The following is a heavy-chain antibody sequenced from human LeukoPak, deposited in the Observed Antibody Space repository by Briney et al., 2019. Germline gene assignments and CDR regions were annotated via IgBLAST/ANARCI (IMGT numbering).Heavy chain of an antibody. D-gene: IGHD6-19*01. CDR1: GYTLTELS. Sequence: ASVKVSRKVSGYTLTELSMHWVRQAPGKGLEWMGGFDPEDGETIYAQKFQGRVTMTEDRSTDTAYMELSSLRSEETGVYYCATGPIAVAGSEGNWFDPWCQGTLVTVSS. CDR2: FDPEDGET. J-gene: IGHJ5*02. CDR3: ATGPIAVAGSEGNWFDP. V-gene: IGHV1-24*01.